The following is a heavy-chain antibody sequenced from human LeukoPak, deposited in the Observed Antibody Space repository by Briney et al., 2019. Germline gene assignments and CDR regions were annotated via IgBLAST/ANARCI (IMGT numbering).Heavy chain of an antibody. CDR1: GYTFTSYD. Sequence: ASVKVSCKASGYTFTSYDINWVRQATGQGLEWMGWMNPNSGNTAYAQKFQGRVIMTRNTSISTAYMELSSLRSEDTAVYYCARVPGIEQYYYYDYMDVWGKGTTVTVSS. CDR2: MNPNSGNT. CDR3: ARVPGIEQYYYYDYMDV. V-gene: IGHV1-8*01. J-gene: IGHJ6*03. D-gene: IGHD1/OR15-1a*01.